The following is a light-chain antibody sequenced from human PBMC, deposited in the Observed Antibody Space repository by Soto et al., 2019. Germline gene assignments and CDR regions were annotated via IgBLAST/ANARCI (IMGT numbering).Light chain of an antibody. J-gene: IGLJ1*01. CDR1: SSDVGGYNY. CDR2: EVS. Sequence: QSVLTQPPSASGSPGQSVTISCTGTSSDVGGYNYVSWYQQHPGKAPKLMIYEVSERPSGVPDCFSGSKSSNTASLTVSGLQAEDEADYYCSSYEGSNNFVFGTGTKVTVL. CDR3: SSYEGSNNFV. V-gene: IGLV2-8*01.